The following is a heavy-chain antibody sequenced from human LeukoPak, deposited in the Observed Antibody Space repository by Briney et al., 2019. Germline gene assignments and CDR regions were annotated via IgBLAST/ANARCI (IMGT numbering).Heavy chain of an antibody. CDR2: ISSTSDYI. CDR1: GYTFRHYS. D-gene: IGHD3-16*02. V-gene: IGHV3-21*01. J-gene: IGHJ3*02. Sequence: GGSLRLSCAASGYTFRHYSATWVRQAPRKGLEWVSSISSTSDYIYYTDSAKGRFTISRDNTKSSLYLQTNSLRAEDTAVYYCVSGNDPDSTWENYRLDAFDIWGQGTTVIVSS. CDR3: VSGNDPDSTWENYRLDAFDI.